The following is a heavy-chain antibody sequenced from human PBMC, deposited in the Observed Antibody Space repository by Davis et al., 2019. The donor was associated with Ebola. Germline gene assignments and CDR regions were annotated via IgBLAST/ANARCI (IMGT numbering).Heavy chain of an antibody. Sequence: LRLSCTVSGGSISSYYWSWIRQPPGKGLEWIGYIYYSGSTNYNPSLKSRVTISVDTSKNQFSLKLSSVTAADTAVYYCAGSSWYKPGGYWGQGTLVTVSS. V-gene: IGHV4-59*01. D-gene: IGHD6-13*01. CDR3: AGSSWYKPGGY. CDR1: GGSISSYY. J-gene: IGHJ4*02. CDR2: IYYSGST.